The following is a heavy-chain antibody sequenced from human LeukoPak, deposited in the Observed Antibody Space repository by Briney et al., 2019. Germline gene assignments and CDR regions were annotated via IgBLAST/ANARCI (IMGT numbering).Heavy chain of an antibody. Sequence: SETLSLTCTGSGGSISSGGYYWSWIRQHPGKGLEWIGYIYYSGSTYYNPSLKSRVTISVDTSKNQFSLKLSSVTAADTAVYYCARFLRSCSSTSCYARVFDYWGQGTLVTVSS. CDR2: IYYSGST. CDR1: GGSISSGGYY. V-gene: IGHV4-31*03. J-gene: IGHJ4*02. D-gene: IGHD2-2*01. CDR3: ARFLRSCSSTSCYARVFDY.